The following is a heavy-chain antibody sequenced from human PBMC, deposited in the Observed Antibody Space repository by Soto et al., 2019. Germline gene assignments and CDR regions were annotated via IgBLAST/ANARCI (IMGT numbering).Heavy chain of an antibody. Sequence: SETLSLTCAVYGGSFSGYYWSWIRQPPGKGLEWIGEINHSGSTNYNPSLKSRVTISVDTSKNQFSLKLSSVTAADTAVYYCARWEMTTVTTKNWFDPWGQGTLVTVSS. D-gene: IGHD4-4*01. V-gene: IGHV4-34*01. J-gene: IGHJ5*02. CDR1: GGSFSGYY. CDR3: ARWEMTTVTTKNWFDP. CDR2: INHSGST.